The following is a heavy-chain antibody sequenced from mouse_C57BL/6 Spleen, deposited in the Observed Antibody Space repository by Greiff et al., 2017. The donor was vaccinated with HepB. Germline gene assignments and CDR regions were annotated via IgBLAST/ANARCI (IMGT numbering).Heavy chain of an antibody. CDR2: INPSNGGT. CDR1: GYTFTSYW. J-gene: IGHJ3*01. Sequence: QVHVKQPGTELVKPGASVKLSCKASGYTFTSYWMHWVKQRPGQGLEWIGNINPSNGGTNYNEKFKSKATLTVDKSSSTAYMQLSSLTSEDSAVYYCAGLYYDYDGFPYWGQGTLVTVSA. V-gene: IGHV1-53*01. D-gene: IGHD2-4*01. CDR3: AGLYYDYDGFPY.